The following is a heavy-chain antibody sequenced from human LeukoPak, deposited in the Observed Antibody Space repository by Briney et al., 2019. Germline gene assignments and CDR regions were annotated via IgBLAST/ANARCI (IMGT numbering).Heavy chain of an antibody. V-gene: IGHV3-9*01. CDR3: AKLTGYSSGWVDY. J-gene: IGHJ4*02. CDR1: GFTFDDYA. Sequence: GGSLRLSCAASGFTFDDYAMHWVRQAPGKCLEWVSSISLNSGSIAYADSVKGRFTISRDNAKNSLYLQMNSLRPEDTALYYCAKLTGYSSGWVDYWGQGTLVTVSS. CDR2: ISLNSGSI. D-gene: IGHD6-19*01.